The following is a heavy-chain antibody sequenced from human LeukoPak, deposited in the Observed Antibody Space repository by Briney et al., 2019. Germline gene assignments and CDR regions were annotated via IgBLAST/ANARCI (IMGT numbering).Heavy chain of an antibody. CDR2: ISYDGSNK. CDR1: GFTFSSYG. Sequence: GGSLRLSCAASGFTFSSYGMHWVRQAPGKGLEWVAVISYDGSNKYYADSVKGRFTISRDNSKNTLYLQMNSLRAEDTAVYYCANYGMDAFDIWGQGTMVTVSS. CDR3: ANYGMDAFDI. J-gene: IGHJ3*02. V-gene: IGHV3-30*18. D-gene: IGHD4-17*01.